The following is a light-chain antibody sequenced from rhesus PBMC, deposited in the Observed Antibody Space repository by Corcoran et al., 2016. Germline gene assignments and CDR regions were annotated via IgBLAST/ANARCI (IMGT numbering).Light chain of an antibody. CDR1: QGITND. Sequence: DIQMTQSPSSLSASIGDRVTITCRASQGITNDLAWYQQKPGATPKLLIYEASSLQSGIPSRFSGSGSGTAFTLAISSLQSEDFATYCTQHCHTTPLTFSGGTKVEIK. V-gene: IGKV1-25*01. J-gene: IGKJ4*01. CDR2: EAS. CDR3: QHCHTTPLT.